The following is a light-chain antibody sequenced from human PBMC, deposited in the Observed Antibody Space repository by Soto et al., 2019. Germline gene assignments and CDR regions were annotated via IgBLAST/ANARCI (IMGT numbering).Light chain of an antibody. J-gene: IGKJ1*01. CDR3: QEYNSAPRT. CDR1: QGISNY. Sequence: DIQMTQSPSSLSASVGDRVTITCLASQGISNYLAWYQQKPGKVPKLLIYAASTLQSGVPSRFSGSGSGTDFTLTISSLQPEDVATYDCQEYNSAPRTFGQGTKVEIK. V-gene: IGKV1-27*01. CDR2: AAS.